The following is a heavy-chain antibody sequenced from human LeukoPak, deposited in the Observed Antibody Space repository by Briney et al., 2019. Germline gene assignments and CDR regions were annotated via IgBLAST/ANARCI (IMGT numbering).Heavy chain of an antibody. D-gene: IGHD3-16*02. J-gene: IGHJ4*02. CDR2: ISYDGSNK. CDR1: GFTFSSYA. V-gene: IGHV3-30-3*01. Sequence: PGRSLRLSCAASGFTFSSYAMHWVRQAPGKGLEWVAVISYDGSNKYYADSVKGRFTISRDNSKNTLYLQMNSLRAEDTAVYYCARARAGVWGSYRGWGQGTLVTVSS. CDR3: ARARAGVWGSYRG.